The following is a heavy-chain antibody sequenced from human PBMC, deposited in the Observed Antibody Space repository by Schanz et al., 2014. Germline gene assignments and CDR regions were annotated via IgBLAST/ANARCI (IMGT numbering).Heavy chain of an antibody. Sequence: QVQLVQSGAEVKKPGASVKLSCKASNYIFTKYYIHCVRQAPGQGLEWMGLINPYDDTIDYAKKFQGRFTMTRDTSTTTVYMELSSLRSDDTAMYYCVTEKRMESGTWAKAFDIWGQGTGVAVSS. CDR1: NYIFTKYY. CDR2: INPYDDTI. V-gene: IGHV1-46*01. CDR3: VTEKRMESGTWAKAFDI. D-gene: IGHD3-3*01. J-gene: IGHJ3*02.